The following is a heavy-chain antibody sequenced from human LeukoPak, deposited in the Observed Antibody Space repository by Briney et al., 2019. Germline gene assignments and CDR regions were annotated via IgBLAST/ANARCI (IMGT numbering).Heavy chain of an antibody. CDR2: TSWNGGSI. J-gene: IGHJ6*03. CDR1: GFTFDDYA. Sequence: GGSLRLSCAASGFTFDDYAMHWVRQAPGKGLEWVAGTSWNGGSIHYADSVKGRFTISRDNSKNTLYLQMNSLRAEDTAVYYCAKIGRRYDFWTGYYEEEVDYMDVWGKGTTVTVSS. V-gene: IGHV3-9*01. D-gene: IGHD3-3*01. CDR3: AKIGRRYDFWTGYYEEEVDYMDV.